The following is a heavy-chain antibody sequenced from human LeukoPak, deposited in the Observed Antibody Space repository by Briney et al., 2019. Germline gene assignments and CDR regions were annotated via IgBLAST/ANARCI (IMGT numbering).Heavy chain of an antibody. V-gene: IGHV5-51*01. J-gene: IGHJ5*02. Sequence: KPGESLKISCKGSGYSFTSYWIGWVRQMPGEGLEWMGIIYPGDSDTRYSPSFQGQVTISADKSISTAYLQWSSLKASDTAMYYCARVYCSSTSCPENWFDPWGQGTLVTVSS. CDR1: GYSFTSYW. CDR2: IYPGDSDT. D-gene: IGHD2-2*01. CDR3: ARVYCSSTSCPENWFDP.